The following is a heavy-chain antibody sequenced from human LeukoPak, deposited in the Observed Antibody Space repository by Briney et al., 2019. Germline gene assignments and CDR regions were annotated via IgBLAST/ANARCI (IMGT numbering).Heavy chain of an antibody. CDR1: GDSISSYY. CDR2: IYYSGST. D-gene: IGHD5-18*01. J-gene: IGHJ6*03. Sequence: SETLSLTCTVSGDSISSYYWSWIRQPPGKGLEWIGYIYYSGSTNYNPSLKSRVTISVDTSKNQFSLKLTSVTAADTAVYYCARTTEGGYTYGYFYYYYMDVWGKGTTVTISS. V-gene: IGHV4-59*01. CDR3: ARTTEGGYTYGYFYYYYMDV.